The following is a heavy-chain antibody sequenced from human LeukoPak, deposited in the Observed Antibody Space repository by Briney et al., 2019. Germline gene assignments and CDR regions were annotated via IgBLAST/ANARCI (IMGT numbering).Heavy chain of an antibody. CDR1: GYTFTSYG. CDR2: ISAYNGNT. V-gene: IGHV1-18*01. J-gene: IGHJ4*02. CDR3: ARDMGIYDSSSPYYFDY. Sequence: ASVKVSCKASGYTFTSYGISWVRQAPGQGLEWMGWISAYNGNTNYAQKLQGRVTMTTDTSTSTAYMELRSLRSDDTAVYYCARDMGIYDSSSPYYFDYGGQGTVATVSS. D-gene: IGHD3-22*01.